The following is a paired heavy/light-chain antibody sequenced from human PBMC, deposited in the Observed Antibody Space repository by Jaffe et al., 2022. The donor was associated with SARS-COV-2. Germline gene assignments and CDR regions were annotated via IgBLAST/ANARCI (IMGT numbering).Light chain of an antibody. CDR2: RAS. V-gene: IGKV3-15*01. CDR3: QQYNNWPLT. Sequence: EIVMTQSPATLSVSSGERVTLFCRASQSVSVDLAWYQQRPGQPPRLLIYRASVRATGVPDRFSGSRSGTEFTLTISSLQSEDFAMYYCQQYNNWPLTSGQGTKVEIK. CDR1: QSVSVD. J-gene: IGKJ1*01.
Heavy chain of an antibody. Sequence: EVQLVESGGGLVRPGGSLRLSCAASGFSVSEDHMSWVRQAPGKGLEWLSVIYDGSITHYADSVRGRFTVSRDVSKNTLSLQMDSLRVEDAAVYYCARGPLVAGIWVGLDVWGQGTTVTVSS. CDR2: IYDGSIT. D-gene: IGHD1-1*01. J-gene: IGHJ6*02. CDR1: GFSVSEDH. V-gene: IGHV3-66*01. CDR3: ARGPLVAGIWVGLDV.